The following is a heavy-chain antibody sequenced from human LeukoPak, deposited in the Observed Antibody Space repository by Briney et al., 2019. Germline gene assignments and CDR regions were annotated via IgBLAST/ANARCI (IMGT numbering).Heavy chain of an antibody. V-gene: IGHV5-51*01. D-gene: IGHD2-21*02. CDR3: ARLDAYCGGDCYSRGSDY. CDR1: GYSFTSYW. J-gene: IGHJ4*02. CDR2: FYPGDSDT. Sequence: GESLKISCKGSGYSFTSYWIDWVRQMPGKGLEWMGIFYPGDSDTRYSPSFQGQVTISADKSISTAYLQWSSLKASDAAMYYCARLDAYCGGDCYSRGSDYWGQGTLVTVSS.